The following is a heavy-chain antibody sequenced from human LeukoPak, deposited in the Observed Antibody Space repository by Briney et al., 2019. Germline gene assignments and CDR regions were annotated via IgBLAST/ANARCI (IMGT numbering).Heavy chain of an antibody. CDR1: GGSISSGSYY. D-gene: IGHD3-16*01. CDR3: ARAATFGGFDY. J-gene: IGHJ4*02. V-gene: IGHV4-61*02. CDR2: IYTSGST. Sequence: SQTLSLTCTVSGGSISSGSYYWSWIRQPAGKGLEWIGRIYTSGSTNYNPSLKSRVTISVDTSKNQFSLKLSSVTAADTAIYYCARAATFGGFDYWGQGTLVTVSS.